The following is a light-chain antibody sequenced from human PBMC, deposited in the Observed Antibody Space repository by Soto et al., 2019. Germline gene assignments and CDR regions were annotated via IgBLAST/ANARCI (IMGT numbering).Light chain of an antibody. CDR2: GAS. J-gene: IGKJ3*01. CDR3: QQSYSSPLT. CDR1: QDVGKW. V-gene: IGKV1-12*01. Sequence: DIQMTQSPPSVSASVGERVTITFRASQDVGKWLAWYQQKPGKAPTLLIHGASSLQSGVPSRFGGSGSGTDFTLTISSLQPEDFAAYYCQQSYSSPLTFGPGTKVDIK.